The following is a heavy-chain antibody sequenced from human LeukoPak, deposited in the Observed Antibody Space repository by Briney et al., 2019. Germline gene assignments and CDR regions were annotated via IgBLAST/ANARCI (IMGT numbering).Heavy chain of an antibody. Sequence: GGSLRLSCAVSGFSVTNNYMGWVRQAPGRGLEWVSVFYVGGATYYADSVKGRFTISRDNSENTLYLQMKSLRAEDTAVYYCARGDGYNFFDYWGQGTLVTVSS. V-gene: IGHV3-53*01. CDR1: GFSVTNNY. D-gene: IGHD5-24*01. CDR3: ARGDGYNFFDY. J-gene: IGHJ4*02. CDR2: FYVGGAT.